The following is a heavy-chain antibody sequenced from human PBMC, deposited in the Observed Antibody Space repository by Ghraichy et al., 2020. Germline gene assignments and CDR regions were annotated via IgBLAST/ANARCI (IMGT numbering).Heavy chain of an antibody. Sequence: SETLSLTCTVSGGSISSYYWSWIRQPAGKGLEWIGRIYTSGSTNYNPSLKSRVTMSVDTSKTQFSLKLSSVTAADTAVYYCARDSGPYYYGSEYYFDYWGQGTLVTVSS. CDR1: GGSISSYY. CDR3: ARDSGPYYYGSEYYFDY. V-gene: IGHV4-4*07. J-gene: IGHJ4*02. CDR2: IYTSGST. D-gene: IGHD3-10*01.